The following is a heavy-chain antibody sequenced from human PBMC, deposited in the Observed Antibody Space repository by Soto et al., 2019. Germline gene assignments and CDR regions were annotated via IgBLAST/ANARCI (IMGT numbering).Heavy chain of an antibody. D-gene: IGHD2-21*01. CDR2: TNHSGST. CDR1: GGSFSGYY. J-gene: IGHJ4*02. CDR3: ARLVPYRDY. V-gene: IGHV4-34*01. Sequence: QVQLQQWGAGLLKPSETLSLTCAVYGGSFSGYYWSWIRQPPGKGLEWIGETNHSGSTNYNPSLKSRVTRSVDTAKNQFNLKVRAVNDAETAVYYCARLVPYRDYWGQGTLVTVSS.